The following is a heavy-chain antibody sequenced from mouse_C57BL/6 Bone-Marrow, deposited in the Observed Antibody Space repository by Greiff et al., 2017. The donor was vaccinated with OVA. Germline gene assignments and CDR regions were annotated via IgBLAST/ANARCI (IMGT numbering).Heavy chain of an antibody. D-gene: IGHD1-1*01. CDR3: ARYGYYGSSYYLDY. J-gene: IGHJ2*01. CDR1: GFTFTDYY. CDR2: ISNKANGYTT. V-gene: IGHV7-3*01. Sequence: EVQRVESGAGLVQPGGSLSLSCAASGFTFTDYYMSWVRQPPGKALEWLGFISNKANGYTTEYSASVKGRFTISRDTSQSIHYLQMNDLRAEDSATYDGARYGYYGSSYYLDYWGQGTTLTVSS.